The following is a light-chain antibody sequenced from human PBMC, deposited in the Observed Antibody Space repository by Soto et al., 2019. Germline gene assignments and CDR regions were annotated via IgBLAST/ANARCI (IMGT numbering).Light chain of an antibody. CDR1: SSDVGGYNY. J-gene: IGLJ2*01. Sequence: QSALTQPASVSESPGQSITISCTGTSSDVGGYNYVSWYQQHPGKAPQLMIYEVSNRPSGVSNRFSGSKSGNTASLTISGLQAEDEANYYCSSYTSSNTLVFGAGTQLTVL. CDR2: EVS. CDR3: SSYTSSNTLV. V-gene: IGLV2-14*01.